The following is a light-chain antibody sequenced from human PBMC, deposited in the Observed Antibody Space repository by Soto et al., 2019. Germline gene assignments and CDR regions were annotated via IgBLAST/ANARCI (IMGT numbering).Light chain of an antibody. Sequence: EIVLTQSPATLSLSPGERATLSCRASQSFSSYLAWYQQKPGQAPRLLIYDASKRATGIPARFSGRGSGTDFTLTISSLEPEDFAVYYCQQRSNWPPVITFRQGTRLEIK. V-gene: IGKV3-11*01. CDR3: QQRSNWPPVIT. CDR1: QSFSSY. CDR2: DAS. J-gene: IGKJ5*01.